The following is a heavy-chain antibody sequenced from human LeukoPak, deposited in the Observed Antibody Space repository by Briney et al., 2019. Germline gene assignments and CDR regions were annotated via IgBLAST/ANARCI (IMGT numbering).Heavy chain of an antibody. V-gene: IGHV3-23*03. CDR2: IYGGGGVI. J-gene: IGHJ4*02. Sequence: GGSLKLSCAASGFTFSGYAMHWVRQAPRKGLEWVAGIYGGGGVIKYADSVKGRFTISRDNSENILYLQMDSLRVEDTAMYYCAKDRVPDSGYDIDYWGQGTLVTVSS. D-gene: IGHD5-12*01. CDR1: GFTFSGYA. CDR3: AKDRVPDSGYDIDY.